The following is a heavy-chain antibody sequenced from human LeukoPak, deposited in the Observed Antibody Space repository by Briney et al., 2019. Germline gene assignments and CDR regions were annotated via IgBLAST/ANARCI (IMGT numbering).Heavy chain of an antibody. V-gene: IGHV1-69*13. J-gene: IGHJ4*02. D-gene: IGHD4-11*01. CDR2: IIPIFGTA. Sequence: ASVKVSCKASGGTFSSYAISWVRQAPGQGLEWMGGIIPIFGTANYAPKFQGRVTISANAVTSTVYLELTSLSSEDTAVYYWSRVDYSNYATFDGWGQGTLVTVSS. CDR1: GGTFSSYA. CDR3: SRVDYSNYATFDG.